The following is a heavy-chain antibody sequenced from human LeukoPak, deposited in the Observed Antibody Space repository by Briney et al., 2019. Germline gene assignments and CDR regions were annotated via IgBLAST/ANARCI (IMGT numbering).Heavy chain of an antibody. Sequence: GGSLRLSCAASGFTFSSYAMSWVRQAPGKGLEWVSAISGSGGSTYYADSVKGRFTISRDNPKNTLYLQMNSLRAEDTAVYYCAKAAKQYQLPKGFDYWGQGTLVTVSS. CDR1: GFTFSSYA. J-gene: IGHJ4*02. D-gene: IGHD2-2*01. CDR3: AKAAKQYQLPKGFDY. V-gene: IGHV3-23*01. CDR2: ISGSGGST.